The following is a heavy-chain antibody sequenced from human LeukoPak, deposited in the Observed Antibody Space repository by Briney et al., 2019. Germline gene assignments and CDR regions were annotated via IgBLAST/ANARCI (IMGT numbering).Heavy chain of an antibody. Sequence: ASVKVSCKASGGTFSSYAISWVRQAPGQGLEWMGRIIPIFGTANYAQKFQGRVTITTDESTSTAYMELSSLRSEDTAVYYCGRGPYYGTHMDVWGKGTTVTVSS. D-gene: IGHD4-17*01. V-gene: IGHV1-69*05. J-gene: IGHJ6*03. CDR1: GGTFSSYA. CDR2: IIPIFGTA. CDR3: GRGPYYGTHMDV.